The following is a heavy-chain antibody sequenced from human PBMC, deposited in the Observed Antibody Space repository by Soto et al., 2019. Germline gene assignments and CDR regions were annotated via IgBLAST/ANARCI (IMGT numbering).Heavy chain of an antibody. D-gene: IGHD3-10*01. J-gene: IGHJ4*02. CDR2: TYYRSKWYN. CDR3: AGSMVRGVIITDYFDY. CDR1: GDSVSSNSAV. V-gene: IGHV6-1*01. Sequence: SQTLSLTCAISGDSVSSNSAVWNWIRQSPSRGLEWLGRTYYRSKWYNDYAVSVKSRITINPDTSKNQFSLKLSSVTAADTAVYYCAGSMVRGVIITDYFDYWGQGTLVTVSS.